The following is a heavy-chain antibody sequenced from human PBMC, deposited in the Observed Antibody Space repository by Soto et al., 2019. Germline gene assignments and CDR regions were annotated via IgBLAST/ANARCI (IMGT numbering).Heavy chain of an antibody. J-gene: IGHJ5*02. CDR2: MHYSGST. D-gene: IGHD3-22*01. V-gene: IGHV4-39*01. CDR3: ARQVYYESSEVDWFDA. Sequence: QLQLQESGPGLVKSSETLSLTCIVSGGSITNYNYYWGWIRQPPGKGLEWMGSMHYSGSTYDNPSLKSRFSISVDTSKNHFSLRLSSVTAADTAVYYCARQVYYESSEVDWFDAWGQGTQVTVSS. CDR1: GGSITNYNYY.